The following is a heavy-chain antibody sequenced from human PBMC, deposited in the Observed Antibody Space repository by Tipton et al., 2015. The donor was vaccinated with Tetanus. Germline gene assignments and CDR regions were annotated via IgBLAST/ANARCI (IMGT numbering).Heavy chain of an antibody. V-gene: IGHV1-18*01. CDR3: ARRRGVGPGENVER. D-gene: IGHD1-1*01. CDR1: GYTFTHYG. Sequence: QLVQSGAEVKKPGASVKVSCKASGYTFTHYGVNWVRQAPGQGLEWMGWISPFNENVNYAEKFQGRLTMTTDGSTATVYMDLSSLGSEDTAVYYCARRRGVGPGENVERWGQGTLVTVPS. J-gene: IGHJ4*01. CDR2: ISPFNENV.